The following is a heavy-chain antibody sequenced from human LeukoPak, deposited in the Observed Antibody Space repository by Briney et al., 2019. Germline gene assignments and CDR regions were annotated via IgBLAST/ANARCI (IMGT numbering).Heavy chain of an antibody. Sequence: GGSLRLSCAASGFTFSTYTMNWVRQAPGKGLEWVSYISSSSSTTYYADSVKGRFTISRDNAKGSLYPQMSSLRDEDTAVYYCARDTTLDYWGQGTLVTVSS. CDR1: GFTFSTYT. CDR3: ARDTTLDY. J-gene: IGHJ4*02. CDR2: ISSSSSTT. D-gene: IGHD1-14*01. V-gene: IGHV3-48*02.